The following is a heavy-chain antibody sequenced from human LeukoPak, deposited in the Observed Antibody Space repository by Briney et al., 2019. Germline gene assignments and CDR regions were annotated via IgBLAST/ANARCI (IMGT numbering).Heavy chain of an antibody. J-gene: IGHJ4*02. V-gene: IGHV3-23*01. D-gene: IGHD2-2*01. Sequence: GGSLILSCAASGFTFSNYAMSWVRQAPGEGLEWVSGISGSGGSTYYADSVKGRFTISRDNSKNTLYLQMNSLRAEDTAVYYCAKDMWGGDIVVVPAANFDYWGQGTLVTVSS. CDR1: GFTFSNYA. CDR3: AKDMWGGDIVVVPAANFDY. CDR2: ISGSGGST.